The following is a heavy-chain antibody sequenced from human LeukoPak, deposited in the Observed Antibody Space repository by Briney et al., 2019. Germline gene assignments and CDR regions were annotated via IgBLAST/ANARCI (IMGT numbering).Heavy chain of an antibody. J-gene: IGHJ3*02. D-gene: IGHD3-22*01. CDR2: ISGSGGST. Sequence: GGSLRLSCAAPGFTFSSYAMSWVRQAPGQGLEWVSSISGSGGSTYYADSVKGRFTISRDNSKNTLYLQMNSLRADDTAVYYCAKFGEQDSSGYFDDAFDIWGQGTMVTVSS. V-gene: IGHV3-23*01. CDR3: AKFGEQDSSGYFDDAFDI. CDR1: GFTFSSYA.